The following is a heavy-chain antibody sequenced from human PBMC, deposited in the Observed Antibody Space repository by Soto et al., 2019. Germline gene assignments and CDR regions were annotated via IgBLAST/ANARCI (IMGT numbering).Heavy chain of an antibody. CDR1: GYTFTSYG. V-gene: IGHV1-18*04. D-gene: IGHD3-3*01. CDR3: ARDLFPRIYDFWSGENWFDP. Sequence: GASVKVSCKASGYTFTSYGISWVRQAPGQGLEWMGWISAYNGNTNYAQKLQGRVTMTTDTSTSTAYMELRSLRSDDTAVYYCARDLFPRIYDFWSGENWFDPWGQGTLVTVSS. J-gene: IGHJ5*02. CDR2: ISAYNGNT.